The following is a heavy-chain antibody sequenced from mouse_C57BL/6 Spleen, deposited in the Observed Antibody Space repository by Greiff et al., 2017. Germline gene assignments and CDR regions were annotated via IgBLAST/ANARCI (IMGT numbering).Heavy chain of an antibody. Sequence: EVHLVESGGGLVKPGGSLKLSCAASGFTFSSYAMSWVRQTPEKRLEWVATISDGGSYTYYPDNVKGRFTISRDNAKNNLYLQMSHLKSEDTAMYYCARPYYGNYFDYWGQGTTLTVSS. J-gene: IGHJ2*01. D-gene: IGHD2-10*01. V-gene: IGHV5-4*01. CDR3: ARPYYGNYFDY. CDR2: ISDGGSYT. CDR1: GFTFSSYA.